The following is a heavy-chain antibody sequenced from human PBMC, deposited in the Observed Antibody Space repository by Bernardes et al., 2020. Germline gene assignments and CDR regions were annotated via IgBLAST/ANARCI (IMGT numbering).Heavy chain of an antibody. V-gene: IGHV3-48*01. CDR3: ARGLHMYNSGWYFDY. D-gene: IGHD6-19*01. CDR1: GFTFNNYN. Sequence: GGSLRPSCAASGFTFNNYNMNWVRQAPGKGLEWVSYISPAGTIYYADSVKGRFTISRDNAKNSLYLQMSSLRAEDTAVYYCARGLHMYNSGWYFDYWGQGTLVTVSS. CDR2: ISPAGTI. J-gene: IGHJ4*02.